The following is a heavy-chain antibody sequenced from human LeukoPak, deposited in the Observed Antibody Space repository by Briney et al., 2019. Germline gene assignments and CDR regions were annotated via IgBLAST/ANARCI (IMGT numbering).Heavy chain of an antibody. D-gene: IGHD5-24*01. V-gene: IGHV3-30*02. CDR3: AKRATITATGPYYYYHMDA. J-gene: IGHJ6*04. CDR1: GFSFSDYG. CDR2: IRYNGHDK. Sequence: PGGSLRLSCAASGFSFSDYGMHWVRQPPGKGLEWVSFIRYNGHDKYYADSVKGRFTISRDNSQKTLYLQMNSLRSGDTATYFCAKRATITATGPYYYYHMDAWGKGTTVTVSS.